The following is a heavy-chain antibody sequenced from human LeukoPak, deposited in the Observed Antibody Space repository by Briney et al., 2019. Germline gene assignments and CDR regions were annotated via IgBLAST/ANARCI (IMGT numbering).Heavy chain of an antibody. J-gene: IGHJ5*02. Sequence: PGGSLRLSCAASGFTFSIYSLHWVRQAPGKGLVWVSRIKSDGSSTSYADSVKGRFTISRDNAKNTLYLQMDSLRVEDTAAYYCAKSDWFDPWGQGTLVTVSS. CDR2: IKSDGSST. CDR1: GFTFSIYS. V-gene: IGHV3-74*01. CDR3: AKSDWFDP.